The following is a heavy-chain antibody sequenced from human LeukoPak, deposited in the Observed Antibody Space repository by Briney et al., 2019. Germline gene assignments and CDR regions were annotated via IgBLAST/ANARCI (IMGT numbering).Heavy chain of an antibody. Sequence: GGSLRLSCAASGFTFSNYWMSWVRQAPGKGLEWVANIKQDGSEEVYVDSVKGRFTISRDNAKNSLFLQMNTLRAEDTAVYYCARDPYSSTWSYSMDVWGQGTTVTVSS. CDR1: GFTFSNYW. CDR2: IKQDGSEE. J-gene: IGHJ6*02. CDR3: ARDPYSSTWSYSMDV. V-gene: IGHV3-7*05. D-gene: IGHD6-6*01.